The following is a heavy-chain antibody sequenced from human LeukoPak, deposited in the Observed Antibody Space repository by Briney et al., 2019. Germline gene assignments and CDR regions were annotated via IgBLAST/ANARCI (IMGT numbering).Heavy chain of an antibody. CDR1: GYTFTGYY. V-gene: IGHV1-2*02. CDR3: ARNDMAVAADVY. D-gene: IGHD6-19*01. J-gene: IGHJ4*02. Sequence: ASVKVSCKASGYTFTGYYMHWVRQAPGQGLEWMGWINPNSGGTNYAQKFQGRVTMTRDTSISTAYMELSRLRSDDTVVYYYARNDMAVAADVYWGQGTLVTVSS. CDR2: INPNSGGT.